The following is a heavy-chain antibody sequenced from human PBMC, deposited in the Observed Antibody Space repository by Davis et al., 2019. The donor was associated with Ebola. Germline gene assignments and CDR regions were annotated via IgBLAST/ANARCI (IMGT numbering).Heavy chain of an antibody. J-gene: IGHJ4*02. V-gene: IGHV3-23*01. Sequence: GESLKISCAASGFTFSTYAMSWVRQAPGKGLEWVSSIVESGDGTYYADSVKGRFTISRDNSKKTLYLQMHSLRAEDTAVYYCAKVSLFFGELLYGPDDYRGQGTLVTVSS. CDR2: IVESGDGT. CDR1: GFTFSTYA. D-gene: IGHD3-10*01. CDR3: AKVSLFFGELLYGPDDY.